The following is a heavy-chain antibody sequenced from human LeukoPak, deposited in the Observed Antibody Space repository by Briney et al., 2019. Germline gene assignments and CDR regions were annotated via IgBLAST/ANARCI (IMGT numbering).Heavy chain of an antibody. CDR3: VREGDLGAYDI. V-gene: IGHV3-66*01. J-gene: IGHJ3*02. CDR2: INDGGRT. CDR1: GFTVSSTY. Sequence: PGGSLRLSCAASGFTVSSTYMNWVRQAPGKGLMWVSVINDGGRTYYADSVKGRFTISRDNSRNTVYLQMNSLRVEDTAVYYCVREGDLGAYDIWGQGTMVTVSS. D-gene: IGHD3-10*01.